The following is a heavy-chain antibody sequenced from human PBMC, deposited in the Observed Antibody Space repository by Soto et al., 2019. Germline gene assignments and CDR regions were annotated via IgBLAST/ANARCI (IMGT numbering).Heavy chain of an antibody. D-gene: IGHD3-22*01. Sequence: SETLSLTCAVYGGSFSGYYWNWIRQPPGKGLEWIGEINHSGSINYNPSLKSRVTISVDTSKNQFSLKLSSVTAADTAVYYCARPYDSSGYYYFDYWGQGTLVTVSS. CDR3: ARPYDSSGYYYFDY. J-gene: IGHJ4*02. V-gene: IGHV4-34*01. CDR2: INHSGSI. CDR1: GGSFSGYY.